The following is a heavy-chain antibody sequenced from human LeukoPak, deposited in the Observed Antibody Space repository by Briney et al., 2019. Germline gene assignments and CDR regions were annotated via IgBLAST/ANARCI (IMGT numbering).Heavy chain of an antibody. CDR3: ARKLGIYYYYYYGMDV. V-gene: IGHV3-7*01. CDR2: IKQDGSEK. CDR1: GFTFSSYW. J-gene: IGHJ6*02. D-gene: IGHD7-27*01. Sequence: GGSLRLSCAASGFTFSSYWMSWVRQAPGKGLEWVANIKQDGSEKYYVDSVKGRFTISRDNAKNSLYLQMNSLRAEDTAVYYCARKLGIYYYYYYGMDVWGQGTTVTVSS.